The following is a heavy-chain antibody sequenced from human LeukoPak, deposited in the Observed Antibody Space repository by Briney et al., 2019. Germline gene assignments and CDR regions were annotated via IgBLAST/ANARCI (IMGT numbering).Heavy chain of an antibody. D-gene: IGHD3-3*01. CDR2: ISSSSSYI. V-gene: IGHV3-21*01. J-gene: IGHJ6*03. CDR1: GFTFSSYS. Sequence: GGSLRLSCAASGFTFSSYSMNWVRQPPGRGLEWVSSISSSSSYIYYADSVKDRLTISRDNHKNSLYQQMNRLRAEDTAVYYCARVLRDYNFWSGTPKYYSYYMDVWGKGTTVTVSS. CDR3: ARVLRDYNFWSGTPKYYSYYMDV.